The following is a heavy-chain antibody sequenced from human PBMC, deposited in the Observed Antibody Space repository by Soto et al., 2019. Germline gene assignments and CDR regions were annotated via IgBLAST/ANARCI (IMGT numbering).Heavy chain of an antibody. CDR3: ARDSLGAKGSDH. CDR2: VIPIIGVT. V-gene: IGHV1-69*17. Sequence: QVQLVQSGAEVKRPGSSVKVSCESSGDTFNSYVISWVRQAPGQGLEWMGGVIPIIGVTHYAQKFQGRVTISALSSTVTSYMELTNLGFEDTALYYCARDSLGAKGSDHWGQGTLVIVSS. CDR1: GDTFNSYV. D-gene: IGHD6-13*01. J-gene: IGHJ4*02.